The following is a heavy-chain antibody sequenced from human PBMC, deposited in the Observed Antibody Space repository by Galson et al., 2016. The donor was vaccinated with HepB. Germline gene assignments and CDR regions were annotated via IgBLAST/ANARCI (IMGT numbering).Heavy chain of an antibody. CDR3: ARDLSGPDY. J-gene: IGHJ4*02. V-gene: IGHV3-74*01. Sequence: SLRLSCATSGFTFTHHQMHWVHQVPGKGLVWVSRIEPDGSRPIYADSVKGRFTISRDNAENTLYLQMNSLRADDTAVYYCARDLSGPDYWGQGTLVTVSS. CDR2: IEPDGSRP. CDR1: GFTFTHHQ.